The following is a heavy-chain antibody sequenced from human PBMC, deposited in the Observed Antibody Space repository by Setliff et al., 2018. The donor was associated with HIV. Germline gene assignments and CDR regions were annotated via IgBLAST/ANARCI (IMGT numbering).Heavy chain of an antibody. Sequence: RLSCAASGFTFNTYTMNWVRQAPGKGPEWVSSITSSSKSAYYADAVKGRFTISRDNAKNLLYLQMTNLTAEDTATYYCARPGAEFDFWNGYFYYYYMDVWGKGTAVTVSS. V-gene: IGHV3-21*06. CDR3: ARPGAEFDFWNGYFYYYYMDV. D-gene: IGHD3-3*01. CDR1: GFTFNTYT. CDR2: ITSSSKSA. J-gene: IGHJ6*03.